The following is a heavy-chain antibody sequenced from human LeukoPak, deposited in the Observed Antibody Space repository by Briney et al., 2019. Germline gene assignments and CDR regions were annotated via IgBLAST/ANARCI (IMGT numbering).Heavy chain of an antibody. V-gene: IGHV3-23*01. J-gene: IGHJ4*02. CDR3: AKDIPLRYFDWLPKADY. Sequence: GGSLRLSCAASGFTFSTYAMSWVRQAPGKGLEWVSAISGSGGSTYYADSVKGRFTISRDNSKNTLYLQMNSLRAEDTAVYYCAKDIPLRYFDWLPKADYWGQGTLVTVSS. CDR1: GFTFSTYA. CDR2: ISGSGGST. D-gene: IGHD3-9*01.